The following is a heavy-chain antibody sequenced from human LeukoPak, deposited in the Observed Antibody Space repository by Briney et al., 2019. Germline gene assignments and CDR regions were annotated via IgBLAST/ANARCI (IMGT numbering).Heavy chain of an antibody. CDR1: GGSISSSGYY. V-gene: IGHV4-39*07. CDR2: INYSGTT. CDR3: ARSGGYSSPQNY. J-gene: IGHJ4*02. D-gene: IGHD6-19*01. Sequence: SETLSLTCTASGGSISSSGYYWGWIRQPPGKGLEWIASINYSGTTYYNPSLKSRVTISLDTSKNQFSLELSSVTAADTAVYYCARSGGYSSPQNYWGQGTLVTVSS.